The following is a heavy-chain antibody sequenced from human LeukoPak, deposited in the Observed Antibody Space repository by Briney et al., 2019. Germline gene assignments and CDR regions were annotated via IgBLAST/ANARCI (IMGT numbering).Heavy chain of an antibody. CDR2: VNRDGSET. Sequence: GGSLRLSCAASGFALSSHWMTWVRQVPGRGQEWVANVNRDGSETYYLDSVKGRFTISKDNAKNSLYLQMNSLRAEDTALYHCARNNGMDVWGQGTTVIVSS. CDR1: GFALSSHW. CDR3: ARNNGMDV. J-gene: IGHJ6*02. V-gene: IGHV3-7*03.